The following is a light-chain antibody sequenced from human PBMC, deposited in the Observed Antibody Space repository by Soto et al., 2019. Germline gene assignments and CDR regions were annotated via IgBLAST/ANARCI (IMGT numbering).Light chain of an antibody. CDR1: QSISSW. CDR2: DAS. V-gene: IGKV1-5*01. Sequence: DIQMTQSPSTLSASVGDRVTITCRASQSISSWLAWYHQKPGKAPQLLIYDASSLESGVPSRFSGSGSGTEITLPISTLQHDDIAPYYCQQYHSYPRTFGQVTKVEIK. J-gene: IGKJ1*01. CDR3: QQYHSYPRT.